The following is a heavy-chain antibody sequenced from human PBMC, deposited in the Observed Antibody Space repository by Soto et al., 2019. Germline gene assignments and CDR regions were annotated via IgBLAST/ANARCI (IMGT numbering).Heavy chain of an antibody. Sequence: QGHLVQSGVEVKTPGASVKVSCQASGYPFFTYDISWVRQAPGQGLEWMGWISTYSGDTKYAQKFQGRVTMTTDTSTTTAYLELRSLRSDDTAVYYCARHHGPTTSENWFEPWCQGPRVTVSS. V-gene: IGHV1-18*01. CDR1: GYPFFTYD. J-gene: IGHJ5*01. CDR2: ISTYSGDT. CDR3: ARHHGPTTSENWFEP. D-gene: IGHD5-12*01.